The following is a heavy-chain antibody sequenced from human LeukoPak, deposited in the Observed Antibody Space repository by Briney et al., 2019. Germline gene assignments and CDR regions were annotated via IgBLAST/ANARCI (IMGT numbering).Heavy chain of an antibody. D-gene: IGHD6-13*01. Sequence: PGGSLRLSCAASGFTFSSYAMSWVRQAPGKGLEWVSAISGSGGSPYYADSVKGRFTISRDNSKNTLYLQMNSLRAEDTAVYYCAKGGGAAAGTTDFDYWGQGTLVTVSS. CDR1: GFTFSSYA. CDR3: AKGGGAAAGTTDFDY. J-gene: IGHJ4*02. V-gene: IGHV3-23*01. CDR2: ISGSGGSP.